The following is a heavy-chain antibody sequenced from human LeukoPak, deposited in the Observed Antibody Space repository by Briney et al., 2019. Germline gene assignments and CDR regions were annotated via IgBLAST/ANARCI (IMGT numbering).Heavy chain of an antibody. D-gene: IGHD3-9*01. CDR2: IYTSGST. CDR1: GGSISSGSYY. V-gene: IGHV4-61*02. J-gene: IGHJ4*02. Sequence: SQTLSLTCTVSGGSISSGSYYWSWIRQPAGKGLEWIGRIYTSGSTNYNPSLKSRVTISVDTSKNQFSLKLSSVTAADTAVYYCARTIGSPVGFDYWGQGTLVTVSS. CDR3: ARTIGSPVGFDY.